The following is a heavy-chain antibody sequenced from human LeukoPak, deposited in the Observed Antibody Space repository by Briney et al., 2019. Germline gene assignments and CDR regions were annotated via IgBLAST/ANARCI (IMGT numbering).Heavy chain of an antibody. D-gene: IGHD3-22*01. Sequence: ASVKVSCKASGYTFTNYDINWVRQATGHGLEWKGWMNPNSGNAGYAQKFLGRLTLTRNTSIETAYMELSSLGSEDTAVYFCARGLNLKVATHTSGDYWGQGTLVTVSS. J-gene: IGHJ4*02. CDR2: MNPNSGNA. CDR3: ARGLNLKVATHTSGDY. V-gene: IGHV1-8*01. CDR1: GYTFTNYD.